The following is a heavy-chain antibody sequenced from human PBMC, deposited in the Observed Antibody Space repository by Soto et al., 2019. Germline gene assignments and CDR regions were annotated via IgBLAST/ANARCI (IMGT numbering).Heavy chain of an antibody. V-gene: IGHV3-11*01. CDR3: ARVPKRVVVAANDS. J-gene: IGHJ5*01. D-gene: IGHD2-15*01. CDR1: GFTFSDHF. Sequence: QVQLVESGGGLVKPGGSLRLSCAASGFTFSDHFMSWIRQAPGQGLEWVSYVSRSGSSIYYADSVKGRFTISRDNAKNSLYLQMTSPSDDDTAGYYCARVPKRVVVAANDSWWQGSRVTVTS. CDR2: VSRSGSSI.